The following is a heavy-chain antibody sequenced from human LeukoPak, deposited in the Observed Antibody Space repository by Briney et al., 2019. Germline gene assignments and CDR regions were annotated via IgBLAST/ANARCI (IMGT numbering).Heavy chain of an antibody. D-gene: IGHD3-3*01. V-gene: IGHV3-66*01. CDR2: IFADDTT. CDR1: GLTVSGNC. Sequence: GGSLRLSCAASGLTVSGNCMNWVRQAPGKGLEWVSAIFADDTTYYGDSVKGRFAISRDNSKNTLYLQMNSLRAEDTAVYYCAKDRYDFWSGYDWGQGTLVTVSS. J-gene: IGHJ4*02. CDR3: AKDRYDFWSGYD.